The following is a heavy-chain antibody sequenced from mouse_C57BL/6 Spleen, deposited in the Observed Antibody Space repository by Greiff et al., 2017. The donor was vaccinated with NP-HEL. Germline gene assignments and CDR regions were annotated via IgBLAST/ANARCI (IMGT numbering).Heavy chain of an antibody. V-gene: IGHV14-4*01. CDR3: TTHGSRFAY. CDR1: GFNIKDDY. CDR2: IDPENGDT. J-gene: IGHJ3*01. Sequence: EVQLQQSGAELVRPGASVKLSCTASGFNIKDDYMHWVKQRPEQGLEWIGWIDPENGDTEYASKFQGKATITADTSSSTAYLQLSSLTSEDTAVYYCTTHGSRFAYWGQGTLVTVSA. D-gene: IGHD1-1*01.